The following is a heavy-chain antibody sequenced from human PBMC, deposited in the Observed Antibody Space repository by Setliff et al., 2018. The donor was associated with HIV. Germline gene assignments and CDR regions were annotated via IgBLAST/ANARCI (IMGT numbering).Heavy chain of an antibody. V-gene: IGHV5-51*01. J-gene: IGHJ6*03. CDR3: SRASDPSHRMPPTNYYYYMDV. CDR1: GYSFANYW. D-gene: IGHD2-2*01. CDR2: IYPTDSDT. Sequence: PGESLKISCKGSGYSFANYWIAWVRQVPGKGLEWMGIIYPTDSDTRYSPSFQGQVTISADTSISTAYLQWSSLKASDTAVDYCSRASDPSHRMPPTNYYYYMDVWGKGTKVTVSS.